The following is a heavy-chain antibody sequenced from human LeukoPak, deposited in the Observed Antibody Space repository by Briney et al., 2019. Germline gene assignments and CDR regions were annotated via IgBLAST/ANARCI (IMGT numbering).Heavy chain of an antibody. D-gene: IGHD4-11*01. J-gene: IGHJ6*02. CDR3: ARQYSNYGGRYYGMDV. CDR2: IDPTDYFT. Sequence: RGESLKISCKGYGYSFSSYLITWVRQMPGKGLEWMGRIDPTDYFTNYRPSFQGHVTISADKSISTAYLQWGSLQASDTATYYCARQYSNYGGRYYGMDVWGQGTTVTVSS. V-gene: IGHV5-10-1*01. CDR1: GYSFSSYL.